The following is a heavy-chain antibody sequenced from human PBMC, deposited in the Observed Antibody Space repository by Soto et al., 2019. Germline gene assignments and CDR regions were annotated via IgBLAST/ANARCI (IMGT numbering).Heavy chain of an antibody. CDR1: GGSISAYY. J-gene: IGHJ3*02. CDR3: DDAFDI. Sequence: SETLSLTCTISGGSISAYYWGWIRQPPGKGLEWIGYIHPGWGANYNPSLKSRVTISLDTSKTQISLELSSMTAADAALYYYDDAFDIWGQGTMVTGSS. CDR2: IHPGWGA. V-gene: IGHV4-4*08.